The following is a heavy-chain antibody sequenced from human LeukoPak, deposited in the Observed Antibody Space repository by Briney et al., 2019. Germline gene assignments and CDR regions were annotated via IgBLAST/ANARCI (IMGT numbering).Heavy chain of an antibody. V-gene: IGHV4-39*07. CDR1: GGSISTSSYY. Sequence: ASETLSLTCTVSGGSISTSSYYWGWIRQPPGKGLEWIGEINHSGSTNYNPSLKSRVTISVDTSKNQFSLKLSSVTAADTAVYYCARIKIYSLLESFYYYYGMDVWGQGTTVTVSS. J-gene: IGHJ6*02. D-gene: IGHD1-26*01. CDR2: INHSGST. CDR3: ARIKIYSLLESFYYYYGMDV.